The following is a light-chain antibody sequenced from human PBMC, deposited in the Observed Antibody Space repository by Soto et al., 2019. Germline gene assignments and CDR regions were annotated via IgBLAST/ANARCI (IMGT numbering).Light chain of an antibody. J-gene: IGLJ2*01. CDR2: EVS. Sequence: QAALTQPPSASGSPGQSVTISCTGTSSDVGGYNYVSWYQQHPGKAPKLMIYEVSKRPSGVPYRFSGSKSGNTASLTVSGLQAEDDSDYYCSSSAGSALGVFGGGTKLTVL. V-gene: IGLV2-8*01. CDR1: SSDVGGYNY. CDR3: SSSAGSALGV.